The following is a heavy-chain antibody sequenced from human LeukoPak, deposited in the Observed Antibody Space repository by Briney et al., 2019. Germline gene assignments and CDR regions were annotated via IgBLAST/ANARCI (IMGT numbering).Heavy chain of an antibody. CDR1: GFTVTSNY. V-gene: IGHV3-66*01. Sequence: PGGSLRLSCAASGFTVTSNYMSRDRPAPGKGREWVSVIYTGGTYYADSVKGRFTISRDNSKNTLYLQMNSLRVEDTAVYYCARVDGYFDSWGQETLVTVSS. CDR3: ARVDGYFDS. CDR2: IYTGGT. J-gene: IGHJ4*02. D-gene: IGHD4-17*01.